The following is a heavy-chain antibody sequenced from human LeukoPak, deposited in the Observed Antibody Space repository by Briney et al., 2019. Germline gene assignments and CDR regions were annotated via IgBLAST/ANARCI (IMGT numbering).Heavy chain of an antibody. J-gene: IGHJ3*02. CDR1: GGSISSGSYY. V-gene: IGHV4-61*02. D-gene: IGHD2-2*01. Sequence: PSQTLSLTCTVSGGSISSGSYYWSWIRQPAGKGLEWIGRIYTSGSTNYNPSLKSRVTISVDTSKNQFSLKLSSVTAADTAVYYCARDGHCSSTSCYVAFDIWGQGTMVTVSS. CDR2: IYTSGST. CDR3: ARDGHCSSTSCYVAFDI.